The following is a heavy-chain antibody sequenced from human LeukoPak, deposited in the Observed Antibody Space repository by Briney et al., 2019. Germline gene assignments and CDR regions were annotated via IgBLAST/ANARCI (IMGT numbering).Heavy chain of an antibody. D-gene: IGHD2-2*01. CDR1: GFTFSSYE. Sequence: GGSLRLSCAASGFTFSSYEMNWVRQAPGKGLEWVSSISSSSSYIYYADSVKGRFTISRDNAKNSLYLQMNSLRAEDTAVYYCARGEKLGYCSGTSCYVGGLDYWGQGTLVTVSS. CDR3: ARGEKLGYCSGTSCYVGGLDY. J-gene: IGHJ4*02. CDR2: ISSSSSYI. V-gene: IGHV3-21*01.